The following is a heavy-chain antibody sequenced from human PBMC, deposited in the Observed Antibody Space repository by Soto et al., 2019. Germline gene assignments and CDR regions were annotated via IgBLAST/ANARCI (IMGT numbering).Heavy chain of an antibody. Sequence: SETLSLTCTVSGGSISSYYWSWIRQPPGKGLEWIGYIYYSGSTNYNPSLKSRVTISVDTSKNQFSLKLSSVTAADTAVYYCARQSLRRPFGRLILVALDSWGLGSLVTVPS. CDR3: ARQSLRRPFGRLILVALDS. J-gene: IGHJ5*02. D-gene: IGHD3-16*02. V-gene: IGHV4-59*08. CDR1: GGSISSYY. CDR2: IYYSGST.